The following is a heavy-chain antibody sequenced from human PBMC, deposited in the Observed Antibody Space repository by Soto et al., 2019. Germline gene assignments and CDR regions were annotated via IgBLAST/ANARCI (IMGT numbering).Heavy chain of an antibody. CDR1: GFTFRNNG. CDR2: ISYDGNNK. J-gene: IGHJ6*02. D-gene: IGHD3-22*01. CDR3: AKGGSGNYLTYYYYYGMDV. Sequence: LRLSCEASGFTFRNNGMNWVRQFPGKGLEWVAVISYDGNNKYYADSVKGRFTISRDNSKNTGYLQMNNLRAEDTAMYYCAKGGSGNYLTYYYYYGMDVWGQGTTVTVSS. V-gene: IGHV3-30*18.